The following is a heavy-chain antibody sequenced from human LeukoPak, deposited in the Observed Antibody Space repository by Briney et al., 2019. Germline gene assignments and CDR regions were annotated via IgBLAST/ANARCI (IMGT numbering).Heavy chain of an antibody. V-gene: IGHV3-30*04. CDR1: GFTFSSYA. J-gene: IGHJ4*02. CDR3: ARGSGYLETFDY. Sequence: GGSLRLSCAASGFTFSSYAMHWVRQAPGKGLEWVAVISYDGSNKYYADSVKGRFTISRDNSRNTLYLQMNSLRAEDTAVYYCARGSGYLETFDYWGQGTLVTVSS. D-gene: IGHD3-22*01. CDR2: ISYDGSNK.